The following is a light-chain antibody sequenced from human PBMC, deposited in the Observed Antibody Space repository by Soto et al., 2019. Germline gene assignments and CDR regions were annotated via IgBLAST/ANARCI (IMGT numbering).Light chain of an antibody. CDR3: QQSNSVPYT. CDR2: AAS. CDR1: QGISSW. V-gene: IGKV1-12*01. Sequence: DIQITHSPSSVSASVGDRVTMTCRASQGISSWLAWYQQKPGKAPKLLIYAASSLQSGVPSRFSGSGSGTAFTLTISSLQPEDFATYYGQQSNSVPYTYGQGTKLESK. J-gene: IGKJ2*01.